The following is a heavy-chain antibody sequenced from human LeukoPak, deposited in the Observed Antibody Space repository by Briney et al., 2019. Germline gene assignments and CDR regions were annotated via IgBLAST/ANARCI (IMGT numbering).Heavy chain of an antibody. Sequence: PGGSLRLSCAASRFTFSSHSMNWVRQAPGKGLEWVSYISSSGSAIYYADSVKGRFTISRDDAKNSLYLQMNSLRAEDTAVYYCARGGVYSSGWYVDYWGQGTLVTVSS. J-gene: IGHJ4*02. V-gene: IGHV3-48*01. CDR1: RFTFSSHS. CDR3: ARGGVYSSGWYVDY. CDR2: ISSSGSAI. D-gene: IGHD6-19*01.